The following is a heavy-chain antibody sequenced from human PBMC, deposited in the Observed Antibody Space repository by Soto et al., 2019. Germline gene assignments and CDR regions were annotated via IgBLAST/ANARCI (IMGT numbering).Heavy chain of an antibody. J-gene: IGHJ6*02. CDR3: ARDRRTVEKTRSYSYYHGMDV. V-gene: IGHV1-69*06. Sequence: SVKVSCKASGGTFSTYAISWIRQAPEQGLEWMGGIIPIFGTSNYAQRFQGRVTITADKSTSTAYMELRSLRSEDTAVYYCARDRRTVEKTRSYSYYHGMDVWGQGTTVTVSS. CDR2: IIPIFGTS. D-gene: IGHD2-2*01. CDR1: GGTFSTYA.